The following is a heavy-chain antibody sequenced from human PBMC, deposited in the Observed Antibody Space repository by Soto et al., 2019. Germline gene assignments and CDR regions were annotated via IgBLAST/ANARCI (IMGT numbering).Heavy chain of an antibody. J-gene: IGHJ4*02. Sequence: QVQLVQSGAEVKKPGASVKVSCKASGYTFTSYDINWVRQATGQGLEWMGWMNPNSGNTGYAQKFQGRVTMTRNTSISKAYRELSSLRSEDTAVYYCARGRGRRVGCSGGSCYSYWGQGTLVTVSS. V-gene: IGHV1-8*01. D-gene: IGHD2-15*01. CDR1: GYTFTSYD. CDR2: MNPNSGNT. CDR3: ARGRGRRVGCSGGSCYSY.